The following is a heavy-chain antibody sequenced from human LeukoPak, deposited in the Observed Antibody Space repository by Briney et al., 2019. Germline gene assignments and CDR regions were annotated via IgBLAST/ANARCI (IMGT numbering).Heavy chain of an antibody. V-gene: IGHV3-73*01. J-gene: IGHJ3*02. D-gene: IGHD1-26*01. Sequence: PGGSLRLSCAASGFTFSGSAMHWVRQASGKGLEWVGRIRSKANSYATAYAASVKGRFTISKDDSKNTAYLQMNSLKSEDTAVYYCTRVGPSGSQRGGFDIWGQGTMVTVSS. CDR1: GFTFSGSA. CDR2: IRSKANSYAT. CDR3: TRVGPSGSQRGGFDI.